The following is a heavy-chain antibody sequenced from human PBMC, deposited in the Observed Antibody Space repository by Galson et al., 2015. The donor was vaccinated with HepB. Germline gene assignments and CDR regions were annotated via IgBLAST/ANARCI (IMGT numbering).Heavy chain of an antibody. Sequence: SLRLSCAASGFTFDDYAMHWVRQAPGKGLEWVSGISWNSGSIGYADSVKGRFTISRDKAKNSLYLQMNRLRAEDTALYYCAKSGSGGYYFDYWGQGTLVTVSS. J-gene: IGHJ4*02. CDR2: ISWNSGSI. CDR3: AKSGSGGYYFDY. D-gene: IGHD1-26*01. V-gene: IGHV3-9*01. CDR1: GFTFDDYA.